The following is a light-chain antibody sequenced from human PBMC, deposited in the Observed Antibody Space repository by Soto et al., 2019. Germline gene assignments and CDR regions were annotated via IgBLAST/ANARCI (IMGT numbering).Light chain of an antibody. CDR2: EVS. CDR3: SSYGGTNSLKV. J-gene: IGLJ2*01. Sequence: QSVLTQPPSASGSPGQSVTISCTGTSSDVGGYNYVSWYQQHPGKAPKVMMYEVSKRPSGVPDRFSGPKSGNTASLTVSGLQAEDEADYYCSSYGGTNSLKVFGGGTKLTVL. V-gene: IGLV2-8*01. CDR1: SSDVGGYNY.